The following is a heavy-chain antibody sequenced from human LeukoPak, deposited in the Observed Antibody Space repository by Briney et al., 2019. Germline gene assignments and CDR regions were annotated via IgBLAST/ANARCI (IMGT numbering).Heavy chain of an antibody. CDR3: ARASSITIFGVVSGYFDY. Sequence: PSETLSLTCTVSGGSISSYYWSWIRQPPGKGLEWIGYIYYSGSTNYNPSLKSRVTMSVDTSKNQFSLKLSSVTAADTTVYYCARASSITIFGVVSGYFDYWGQGTLVTVSS. J-gene: IGHJ4*02. CDR1: GGSISSYY. D-gene: IGHD3-3*01. V-gene: IGHV4-59*12. CDR2: IYYSGST.